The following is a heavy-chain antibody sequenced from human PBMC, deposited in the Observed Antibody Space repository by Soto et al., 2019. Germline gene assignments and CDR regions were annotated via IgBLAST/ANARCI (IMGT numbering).Heavy chain of an antibody. J-gene: IGHJ5*02. Sequence: ASVKVSCKXSGYTFTGYYMHWVRQAPGQGLEWMGWINPNSGGTNYAQKFQGRVTMTTDTSTSTAYMELRSLRSDDTAVYYCARIGEDSSGHNWFDPWGQGTLVTVSS. D-gene: IGHD3-22*01. CDR1: GYTFTGYY. CDR3: ARIGEDSSGHNWFDP. V-gene: IGHV1-2*02. CDR2: INPNSGGT.